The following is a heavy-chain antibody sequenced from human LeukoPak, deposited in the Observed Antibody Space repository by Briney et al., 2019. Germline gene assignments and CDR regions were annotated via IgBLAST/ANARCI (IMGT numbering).Heavy chain of an antibody. CDR1: GGSISTYY. CDR3: ARHADYYDSSGFYHYFDY. Sequence: PSETLSLTRTVSGGSISTYYGSWLRQPPGKGLEWVGYIYYSGSTNYNPSLKSRVTISVDTSKNQFSLKLNFVTAADTAVYYCARHADYYDSSGFYHYFDYWGQGTLVTVSS. D-gene: IGHD3-22*01. J-gene: IGHJ4*02. CDR2: IYYSGST. V-gene: IGHV4-59*08.